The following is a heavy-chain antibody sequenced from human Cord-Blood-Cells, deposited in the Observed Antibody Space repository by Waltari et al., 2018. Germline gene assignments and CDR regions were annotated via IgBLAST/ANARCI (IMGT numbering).Heavy chain of an antibody. CDR2: IYYSGST. CDR1: GGSISRSSYY. CDR3: ARDPGIDAFDI. D-gene: IGHD3-10*01. Sequence: QLQLQESGPGLVKPSETLSLTCTVPGGSISRSSYYWGWIRQPPGKGLEWIGSIYYSGSTYYNPSLKSRVTISVDTSKNQFSLKLSSVTAADTAVYYCARDPGIDAFDIWGQGTMVTVSS. V-gene: IGHV4-39*07. J-gene: IGHJ3*02.